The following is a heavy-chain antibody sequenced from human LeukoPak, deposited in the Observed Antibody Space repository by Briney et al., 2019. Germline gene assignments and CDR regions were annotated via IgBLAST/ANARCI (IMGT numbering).Heavy chain of an antibody. CDR1: GFSFSSYA. V-gene: IGHV3-23*01. J-gene: IGHJ2*01. D-gene: IGHD2-21*02. CDR3: AKGKGPTANWYFDV. Sequence: PGESLRLSCAASGFSFSSYAMSWVRQAPGKGLEGVSVIGGGPGNTYYTDSAKGRFTISRDNSKNTLYLHLNSLRAEDTAVYYCAKGKGPTANWYFDVWGRGTLVTVSS. CDR2: IGGGPGNT.